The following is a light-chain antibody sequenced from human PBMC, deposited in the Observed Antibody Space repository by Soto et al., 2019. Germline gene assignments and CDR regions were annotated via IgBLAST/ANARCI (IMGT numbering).Light chain of an antibody. CDR3: SSYTNINTRACV. V-gene: IGLV1-40*01. J-gene: IGLJ1*01. Sequence: QSVLTQPPSVSGAPGQRVTISCTGNSSNLGAGYDVHWYQQLPGAAPKLVIFGNRNRPSGVPERFSGSKSGTSASLAITGLQAEDEAEYYCSSYTNINTRACVFGTGTKVTVL. CDR1: SSNLGAGYD. CDR2: GNR.